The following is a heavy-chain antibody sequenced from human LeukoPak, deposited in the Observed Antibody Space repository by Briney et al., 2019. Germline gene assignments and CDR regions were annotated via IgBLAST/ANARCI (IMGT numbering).Heavy chain of an antibody. CDR3: AKAWALTYLGGVDS. CDR2: ISGSGGST. CDR1: GFTFSSYA. Sequence: GGSLRLSCAASGFTFSSYAMSWVRQAPGKGLEWVSVISGSGGSTYSADSVKGRFTISRDNSKNTLYLQMNSLRAEDTAVYYCAKAWALTYLGGVDSWGQGTLVTVSS. V-gene: IGHV3-23*01. J-gene: IGHJ4*02. D-gene: IGHD2-21*02.